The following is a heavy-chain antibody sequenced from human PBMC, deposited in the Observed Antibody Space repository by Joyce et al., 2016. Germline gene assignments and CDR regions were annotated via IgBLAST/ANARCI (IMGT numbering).Heavy chain of an antibody. J-gene: IGHJ6*03. CDR3: AKRPKSYYYYLDV. CDR1: GFTFSSYA. Sequence: ELQLLESGGGLVQPGGSLRLSCTASGFTFSSYAMAWVRQATGKGVEWVSGISVSGGSTYYAESVKGRFTVSRDNFKNTLYLQVNNLRAEDTAVYYCAKRPKSYYYYLDVWGKGTTVTVSS. CDR2: ISVSGGST. V-gene: IGHV3-23*01.